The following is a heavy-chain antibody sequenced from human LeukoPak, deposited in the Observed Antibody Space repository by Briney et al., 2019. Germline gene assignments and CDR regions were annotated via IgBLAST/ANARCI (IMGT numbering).Heavy chain of an antibody. V-gene: IGHV3-30*02. J-gene: IGHJ4*02. CDR1: GFTFSSYR. Sequence: GGSLRLSCAASGFTFSSYRMHWVRQAPGKGLEWVAFIRYDGSNKYYADSVKGRFTISRDNSKNTLYLQMNSLRAEDTAVYYCAKDRSTSCPLNYWGQGTLVTVSS. CDR2: IRYDGSNK. CDR3: AKDRSTSCPLNY. D-gene: IGHD2-2*01.